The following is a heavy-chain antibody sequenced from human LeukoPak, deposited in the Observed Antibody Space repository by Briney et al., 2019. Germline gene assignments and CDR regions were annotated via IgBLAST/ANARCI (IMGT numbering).Heavy chain of an antibody. J-gene: IGHJ4*02. CDR1: GFTFSSYS. V-gene: IGHV3-21*01. D-gene: IGHD1-26*01. Sequence: GGSLRLSCAASGFTFSSYSMNWVRQAPGQGLEWVSSISSRSIDMYYADSVKGRFTVSRDNAKNSLHLQMNSLGAEDTAVYYCARGRVESSAWEPDYWGQGTLVTVSS. CDR3: ARGRVESSAWEPDY. CDR2: ISSRSIDM.